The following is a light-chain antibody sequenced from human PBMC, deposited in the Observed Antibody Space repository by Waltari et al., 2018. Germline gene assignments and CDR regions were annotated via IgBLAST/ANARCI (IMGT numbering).Light chain of an antibody. Sequence: ERVLTKSPGTLSLSSGERATLSCRASQSVRGNYLAWYQQRPGQAPRLLIYGASTRATGIPDRFSGSGSGTYFTLTISILEPEDSAVYYCQQYGGSLTFGGGTKVEI. CDR3: QQYGGSLT. V-gene: IGKV3-20*01. CDR1: QSVRGNY. CDR2: GAS. J-gene: IGKJ4*01.